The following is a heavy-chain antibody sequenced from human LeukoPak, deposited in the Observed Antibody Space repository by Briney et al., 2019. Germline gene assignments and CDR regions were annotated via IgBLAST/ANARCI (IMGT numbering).Heavy chain of an antibody. Sequence: GGSLRLSCAASGFTLTTHAMNWVRQAPGKGLEWVSGIDSSGRGIYYADSVKGWFTISRDNSKNTLYLQMNSLRAEDTAIYYCAKEGYSSGFHWGQGTLVTVSS. CDR2: IDSSGRGI. J-gene: IGHJ4*02. CDR3: AKEGYSSGFH. CDR1: GFTLTTHA. V-gene: IGHV3-23*01. D-gene: IGHD6-19*01.